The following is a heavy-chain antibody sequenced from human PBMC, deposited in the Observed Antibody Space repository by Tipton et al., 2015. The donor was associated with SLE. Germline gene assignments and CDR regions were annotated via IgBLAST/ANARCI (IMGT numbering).Heavy chain of an antibody. V-gene: IGHV4-39*07. CDR1: VGSITSSGSS. CDR2: FHSTGNT. J-gene: IGHJ5*02. Sequence: TLSLTCTVSVGSITSSGSSWGWVRQPPGKRLEWIATFHSTGNTYYNPSLLSRVTISLDTSKNQFFLKLSSVTAAGTAIYYCARLPTGYPNWFDPWGQGTLVTVSS. D-gene: IGHD3-9*01. CDR3: ARLPTGYPNWFDP.